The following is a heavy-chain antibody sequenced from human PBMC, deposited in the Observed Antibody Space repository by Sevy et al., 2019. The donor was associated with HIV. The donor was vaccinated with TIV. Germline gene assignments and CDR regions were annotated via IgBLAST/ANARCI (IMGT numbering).Heavy chain of an antibody. CDR3: ARGRDYYGSGTYDH. CDR1: AFTFSAHA. J-gene: IGHJ4*02. D-gene: IGHD3-10*01. Sequence: GGSLRLSCAASAFTFSAHAMHWVRQAPGKGLEWVSYISRGSSDIRYADSVKGRFTISRDNAEKSVYLQMNCLRAKDTGVYYCARGRDYYGSGTYDHWGQGTLVTVSS. CDR2: ISRGSSDI. V-gene: IGHV3-21*01.